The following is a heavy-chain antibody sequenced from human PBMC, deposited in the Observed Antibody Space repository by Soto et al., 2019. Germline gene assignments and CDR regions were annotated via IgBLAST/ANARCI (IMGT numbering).Heavy chain of an antibody. J-gene: IGHJ5*02. Sequence: QVQLQESGPGLVKPSQTLSLTCTVSGGSISINDYYWRWIRQPPGEGLEWIGYIYYSGSTYFNPSLKSRVTISVDTSKNQFSLKLSSVTAADTAVYYCARVSGTCTSCYWQGWFDPWGQGTLVTVSS. CDR2: IYYSGST. D-gene: IGHD2-2*01. CDR3: ARVSGTCTSCYWQGWFDP. V-gene: IGHV4-30-4*01. CDR1: GGSISINDYY.